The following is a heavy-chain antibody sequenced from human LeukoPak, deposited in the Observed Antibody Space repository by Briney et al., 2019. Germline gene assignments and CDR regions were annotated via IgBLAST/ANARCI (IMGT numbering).Heavy chain of an antibody. J-gene: IGHJ4*02. D-gene: IGHD6-13*01. CDR1: GLIFSDAW. CDR3: TTEGQQMESSGFDS. V-gene: IGHV3-15*04. Sequence: GESLRLSCAASGLIFSDAWMGWVRQAPGKGLEWVGRIANKINSERKDYAAPVRGRFSISRDDSENTLYLQMNGLQTEDTGVYYCTTEGQQMESSGFDSWGRGTPVTVSS. CDR2: IANKINSERK.